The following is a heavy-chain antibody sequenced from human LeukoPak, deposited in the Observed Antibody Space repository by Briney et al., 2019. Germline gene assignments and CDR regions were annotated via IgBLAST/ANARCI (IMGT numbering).Heavy chain of an antibody. CDR2: ISAYNGNT. CDR3: TREGTAIDWFDP. CDR1: GYTFTSYG. Sequence: ASVKVSCKASGYTFTSYGISWVRQAPGQGLEWMGWISAYNGNTNYAQKLQGRVTMTTDTSTSTAYMELRSLRSEDTAVYYCTREGTAIDWFDPWGQGTLVTVSS. J-gene: IGHJ5*02. V-gene: IGHV1-18*01. D-gene: IGHD5-18*01.